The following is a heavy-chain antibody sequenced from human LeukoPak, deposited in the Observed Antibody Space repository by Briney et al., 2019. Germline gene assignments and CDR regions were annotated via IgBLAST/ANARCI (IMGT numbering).Heavy chain of an antibody. D-gene: IGHD2-8*01. J-gene: IGHJ3*02. CDR2: ISYDGSNK. Sequence: GRSLRLSCAASGFTFSSYGMHWVRQAPGKGLEWVAVISYDGSNKYYADSVKGRFTISRDNSKNTLSLQMNSLRAEETAVYYCAKDVGVGGAFDIWGQGTILTVSS. CDR3: AKDVGVGGAFDI. CDR1: GFTFSSYG. V-gene: IGHV3-30*18.